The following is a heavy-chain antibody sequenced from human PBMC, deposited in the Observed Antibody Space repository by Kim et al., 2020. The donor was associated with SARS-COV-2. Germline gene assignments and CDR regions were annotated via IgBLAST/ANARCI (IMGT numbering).Heavy chain of an antibody. Sequence: ASVKVSCKASGYTFTSYYMHWVRQAPGQGLEWMGIINPSGGSTSYAQKFQGRVTMTRDTSTSTVYMELSSLRSEDTAVYYCAREGLGYGGYQPPYGMDVWGQGTTVTVSS. CDR3: AREGLGYGGYQPPYGMDV. D-gene: IGHD5-12*01. CDR1: GYTFTSYY. V-gene: IGHV1-46*01. CDR2: INPSGGST. J-gene: IGHJ6*02.